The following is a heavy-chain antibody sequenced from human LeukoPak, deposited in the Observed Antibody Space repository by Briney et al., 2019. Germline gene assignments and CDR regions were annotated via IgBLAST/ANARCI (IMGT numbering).Heavy chain of an antibody. Sequence: GGSLRLSRAASGFTFSSYWMNWARQAPGKGLEWVASINHNGNVNYYVDSVKGRFTISRDNAKNSLYLQMNSLRAEDTAVYYCARDEPYYYDSSGYSPDAFDIWGQGTMVTVSS. CDR2: INHNGNVN. CDR1: GFTFSSYW. V-gene: IGHV3-7*01. J-gene: IGHJ3*02. D-gene: IGHD3-22*01. CDR3: ARDEPYYYDSSGYSPDAFDI.